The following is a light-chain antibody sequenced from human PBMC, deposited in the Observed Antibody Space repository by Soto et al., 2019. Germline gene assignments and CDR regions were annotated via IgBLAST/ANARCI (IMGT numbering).Light chain of an antibody. CDR2: DNN. Sequence: HSVLTQPPSVSAAPGQTVTISCSGSSSNVGSNYVSWYQQLPGTAPKLLIYDNNQRPSGIPDRFSGSKSGTSATLGITGLQTGDEADYYCATWDSSLSVAVFGGGTKLTVL. J-gene: IGLJ2*01. CDR3: ATWDSSLSVAV. V-gene: IGLV1-51*01. CDR1: SSNVGSNY.